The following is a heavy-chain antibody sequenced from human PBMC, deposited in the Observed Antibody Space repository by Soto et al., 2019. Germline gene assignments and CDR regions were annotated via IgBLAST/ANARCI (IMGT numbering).Heavy chain of an antibody. J-gene: IGHJ6*02. CDR2: ISKSSSTI. CDR3: ARVGCSGNFCYDGLDV. D-gene: IGHD3-22*01. Sequence: GGSLRLSCAASGFTFGDYYMTWIRQAPGKGPECISYISKSSSTIKYAESVKGRFTISRDNAKNSLSLQMNSLRAEDTAVYYCARVGCSGNFCYDGLDVWGQGTAVTVSS. V-gene: IGHV3-11*01. CDR1: GFTFGDYY.